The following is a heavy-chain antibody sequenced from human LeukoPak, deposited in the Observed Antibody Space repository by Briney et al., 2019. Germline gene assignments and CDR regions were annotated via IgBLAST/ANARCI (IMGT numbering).Heavy chain of an antibody. Sequence: GGSLRLSCAASGFTFSSYGMHWVRQAPGKGLERVAVIWYDGSNKYYADSVKGRFTISRDNSKNTLDLQMNSLKTEDTAVYYCTTDRTYYYDSGSYWGYFQHWGQGTLVTVSS. D-gene: IGHD3-10*01. CDR1: GFTFSSYG. V-gene: IGHV3-33*01. CDR2: IWYDGSNK. CDR3: TTDRTYYYDSGSYWGYFQH. J-gene: IGHJ1*01.